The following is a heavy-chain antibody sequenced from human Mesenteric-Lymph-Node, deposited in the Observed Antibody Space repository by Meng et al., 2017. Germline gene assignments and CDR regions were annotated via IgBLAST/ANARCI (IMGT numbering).Heavy chain of an antibody. CDR3: VTVRDRNTWSFHY. Sequence: GESLKISCAASGFTFDDYTMHWVRQAPGKGLEWVSLISWDGGSTYYADSVKGRFTISRDNSKNSLYLQMNSLKTDDTAVYHCVTVRDRNTWSFHYWGQGTQVTVSS. CDR2: ISWDGGST. V-gene: IGHV3-43*01. J-gene: IGHJ4*02. D-gene: IGHD6-13*01. CDR1: GFTFDDYT.